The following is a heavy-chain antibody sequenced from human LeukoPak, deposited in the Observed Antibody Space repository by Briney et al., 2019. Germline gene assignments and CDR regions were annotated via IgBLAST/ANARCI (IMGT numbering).Heavy chain of an antibody. Sequence: PGGSLRLSCAASGFTFSTYGIHWVRQAPGKGLEWVAVISYDGSNKYYADSVKGRFTISRDNSKNTLYLQMNSLRAEDTAVYYCAKDHFSWDPGWDYYYYGMDVWGQGTTVTVSS. V-gene: IGHV3-30*18. D-gene: IGHD3-3*02. CDR1: GFTFSTYG. J-gene: IGHJ6*02. CDR2: ISYDGSNK. CDR3: AKDHFSWDPGWDYYYYGMDV.